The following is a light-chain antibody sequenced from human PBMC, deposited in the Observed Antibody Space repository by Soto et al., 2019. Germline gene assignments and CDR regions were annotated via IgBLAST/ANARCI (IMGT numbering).Light chain of an antibody. V-gene: IGLV1-40*01. CDR2: ANT. CDR3: QSYDNSLSGPVV. J-gene: IGLJ3*02. CDR1: SSNIGTGYD. Sequence: QAVLTQPPSVSGAPGQRVTISCTGSSSNIGTGYDVHWYQQLPGTAPKLLIYANTNRPSGVPDRFSGSKSGTSASLAITGLQAEDEADYYCQSYDNSLSGPVVFGGGTKLTVL.